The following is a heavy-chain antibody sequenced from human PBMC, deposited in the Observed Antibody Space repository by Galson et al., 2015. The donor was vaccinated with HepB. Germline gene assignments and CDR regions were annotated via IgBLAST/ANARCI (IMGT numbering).Heavy chain of an antibody. D-gene: IGHD3-10*01. J-gene: IGHJ4*02. V-gene: IGHV3-7*03. CDR1: GFSFSDYW. Sequence: SLRLSCAASGFSFSDYWMSWIRQAPGKRPEWVANIRYDEYEYYYADFVKGRFTISRDNARNSVFLQMSSLRGDDTAVYYCVRDRTYKGGNYFDCWGQGTLVTVSS. CDR3: VRDRTYKGGNYFDC. CDR2: IRYDEYEY.